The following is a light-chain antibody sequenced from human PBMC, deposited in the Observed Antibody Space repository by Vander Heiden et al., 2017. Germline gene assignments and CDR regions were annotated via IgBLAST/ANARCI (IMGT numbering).Light chain of an antibody. Sequence: IQMPQSPSSLSASVGDRVTITCRASQSISNYLDWYQQKPGKAPKLLIYAASSLQSGVPSRFSGSGSGTDFTLTISSLQPEDFATYYCQQDYSSPHTFGQGTKVEIK. CDR3: QQDYSSPHT. V-gene: IGKV1-39*01. J-gene: IGKJ2*01. CDR1: QSISNY. CDR2: AAS.